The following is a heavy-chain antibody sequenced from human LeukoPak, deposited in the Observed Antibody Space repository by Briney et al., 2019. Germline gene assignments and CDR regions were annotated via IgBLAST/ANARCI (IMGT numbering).Heavy chain of an antibody. D-gene: IGHD6-13*01. J-gene: IGHJ4*02. CDR1: GFTVSSNY. V-gene: IGHV3-23*01. CDR2: ISGSGGST. CDR3: AKSGSSSFGY. Sequence: PGGSLRLSCAASGFTVSSNYMSWVRQAPGKGLEWVSAISGSGGSTYYADSVKGRFTISRDNSKNTLYLQMNSLRAEDTAVYYCAKSGSSSFGYWGQGTLVTVSS.